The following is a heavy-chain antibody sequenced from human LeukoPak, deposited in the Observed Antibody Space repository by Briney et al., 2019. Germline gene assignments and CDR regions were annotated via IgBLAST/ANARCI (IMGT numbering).Heavy chain of an antibody. CDR1: GFTFKNYG. J-gene: IGHJ3*02. CDR3: AKDHAFDI. V-gene: IGHV3-30*02. CDR2: IRYDGSDK. Sequence: GGSLRLSCAASGFTFKNYGMHWVRQAPGKGLEWVAFIRYDGSDKYYADFVKGRFTISRDNSKNTLYLQMNSLRAEDTAVYYCAKDHAFDIWGQGTMVTVSS.